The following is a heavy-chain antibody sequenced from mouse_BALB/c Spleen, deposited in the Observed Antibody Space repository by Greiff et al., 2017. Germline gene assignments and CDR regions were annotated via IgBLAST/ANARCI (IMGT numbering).Heavy chain of an antibody. J-gene: IGHJ2*01. CDR1: GFSLTSYG. CDR3: ARGFITTVVADY. CDR2: IWAGGST. V-gene: IGHV2-9*02. Sequence: VMLVESGPGLVAPSQSLSITCTVSGFSLTSYGVHWVRQPPGKGLEWLGVIWAGGSTNYNSALMSRLSISKDNSKSQVFLKMNSLQTDDTAMYYCARGFITTVVADYWGQGTTLTVSS. D-gene: IGHD1-1*01.